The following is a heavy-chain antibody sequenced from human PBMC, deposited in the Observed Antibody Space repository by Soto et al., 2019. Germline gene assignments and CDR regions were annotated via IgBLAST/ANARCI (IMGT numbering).Heavy chain of an antibody. V-gene: IGHV5-51*01. CDR2: IYPGDSDT. D-gene: IGHD2-8*02. CDR3: ASSVLVTSTMNSFDL. Sequence: GESLKISCKGSGYSFTNYWIGWVRQMPGKGLEWMGIIYPGDSDTRYSPSFQGQVTISADKSISTVYLQWSSLKASDTAIYFCASSVLVTSTMNSFDLWGPGTLVTVSS. CDR1: GYSFTNYW. J-gene: IGHJ4*02.